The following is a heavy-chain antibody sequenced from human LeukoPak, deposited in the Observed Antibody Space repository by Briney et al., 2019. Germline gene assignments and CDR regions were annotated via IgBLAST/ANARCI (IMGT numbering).Heavy chain of an antibody. V-gene: IGHV3-33*01. J-gene: IGHJ4*02. D-gene: IGHD6-19*01. CDR3: ARHSGQWPDYYFDC. CDR2: IWYDGSNK. Sequence: GGSLRLSRAASGFTFRNYGMHWVRQAPGKGLEWVAIIWYDGSNKYYADSVKGRFTISRDNSKNTLYLQMDSLRAEDTAVYYCARHSGQWPDYYFDCWGQGILVTVSS. CDR1: GFTFRNYG.